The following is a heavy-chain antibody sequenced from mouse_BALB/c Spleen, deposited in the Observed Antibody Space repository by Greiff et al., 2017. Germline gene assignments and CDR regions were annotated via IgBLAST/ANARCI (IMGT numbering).Heavy chain of an antibody. V-gene: IGHV2-5-1*01. CDR3: AKRDGNYGGAMDY. J-gene: IGHJ4*01. CDR2: IWRGGST. D-gene: IGHD2-1*01. Sequence: QVQLKESGPSLVQPSQSLSITCTVSGFSLTSYGVHWVRQSPGKGLEWLGVIWRGGSTDYNAAFMSRLSITKDNSKSQVFFKMNSLQADDTAIYYCAKRDGNYGGAMDYWGQGTSVTVSS. CDR1: GFSLTSYG.